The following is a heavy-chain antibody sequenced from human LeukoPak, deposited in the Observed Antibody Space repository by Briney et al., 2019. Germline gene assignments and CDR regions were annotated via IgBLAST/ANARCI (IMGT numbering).Heavy chain of an antibody. CDR3: AKESPRFDY. CDR1: GFTYSSYA. CDR2: ISGSGGST. Sequence: GGPLRLSCAASGFTYSSYAMIWVRQAPGKALEWFSTISGSGGSTYYADSVKGRFTFSRDNSKNTLYLQMNSLRAEDTAVYYCAKESPRFDYWGQGTLVTVSS. J-gene: IGHJ4*02. V-gene: IGHV3-23*01.